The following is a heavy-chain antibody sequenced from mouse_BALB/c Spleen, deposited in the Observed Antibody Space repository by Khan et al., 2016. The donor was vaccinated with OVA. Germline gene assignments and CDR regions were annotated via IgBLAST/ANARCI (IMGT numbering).Heavy chain of an antibody. CDR3: ARIYGGDFDY. D-gene: IGHD1-1*01. V-gene: IGHV3-2*02. CDR1: GYSITSDYA. CDR2: ISYSGNP. J-gene: IGHJ2*01. Sequence: VQLKESGPGLVKPSQSLSLTCTVTGYSITSDYAWNWIRQFPGNKLEWMGYISYSGNPKYNPSLKSRISITRDTSENQFFLQLNSVTIEDTATYYCARIYGGDFDYWGQGTTLTVSS.